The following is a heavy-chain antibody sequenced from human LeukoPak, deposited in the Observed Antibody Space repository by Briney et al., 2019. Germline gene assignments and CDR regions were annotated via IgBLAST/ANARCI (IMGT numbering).Heavy chain of an antibody. CDR1: GYTFTGYY. CDR3: ARGWWGIAARRYYYYYMDV. CDR2: INPNSGGT. J-gene: IGHJ6*03. Sequence: PLASVKVSCKASGYTFTGYYMHWVRQAPGQGLEWMGWINPNSGGTNYAQKFQGWVTMTRDTSISTAYMELSRLRSDDTAVYYCARGWWGIAARRYYYYYMDVWGKGTTVTVSS. V-gene: IGHV1-2*04. D-gene: IGHD6-6*01.